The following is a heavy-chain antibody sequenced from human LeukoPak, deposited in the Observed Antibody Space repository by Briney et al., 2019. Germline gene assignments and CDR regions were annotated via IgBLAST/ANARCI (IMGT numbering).Heavy chain of an antibody. V-gene: IGHV3-43*01. CDR1: GFTFDRFT. D-gene: IGHD6-6*01. CDR2: INRRGHT. J-gene: IGHJ4*02. CDR3: ARGGYSSSFAY. Sequence: GGSLRLSCAASGFTFDRFTIHWVRQTPGKGLEWVSLINRRGHTFYADSVKGRFTISRDNAKNSLYLQMNSLRAEDTALYYCARGGYSSSFAYWGQGTLVTVSS.